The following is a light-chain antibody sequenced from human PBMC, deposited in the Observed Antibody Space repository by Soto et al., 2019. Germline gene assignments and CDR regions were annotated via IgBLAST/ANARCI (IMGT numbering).Light chain of an antibody. CDR2: SDI. CDR1: SSNIGGNT. CDR3: VAWDDSLNGWV. J-gene: IGLJ3*02. V-gene: IGLV1-44*01. Sequence: QPALTQPPSASATPGQRVTISCSGSSSNIGGNTVNWYQQFPGTTPKLLIFSDIQRPSGVPDRFSGSKSGTSVFLAISGLQSEDEADYYCVAWDDSLNGWVFGGGTQLTVL.